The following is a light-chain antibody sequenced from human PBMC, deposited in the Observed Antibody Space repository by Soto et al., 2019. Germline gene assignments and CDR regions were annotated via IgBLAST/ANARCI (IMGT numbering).Light chain of an antibody. CDR1: QAISSW. V-gene: IGKV1-5*03. CDR3: QHYNSYSEA. J-gene: IGKJ1*01. CDR2: KAS. Sequence: DVHLTQSPSFLSASVGDRVTITCRASQAISSWLARYQQKPGKAPKLLIYKASTLKSGVPSRFSGSGSGTEFTLTISSLQPDDFATYYCQHYNSYSEAFGQGNKVDIK.